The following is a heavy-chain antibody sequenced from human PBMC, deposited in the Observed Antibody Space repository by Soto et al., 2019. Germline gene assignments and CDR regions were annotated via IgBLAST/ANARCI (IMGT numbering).Heavy chain of an antibody. CDR2: ISSSISTI. J-gene: IGHJ4*02. CDR1: GFTFRSYN. D-gene: IGHD2-21*02. CDR3: ARGAPIAVTAIGDD. V-gene: IGHV3-48*01. Sequence: DVQLVESGGGLVQPGGSLRLSCAASGFTFRSYNMNWVRQAPGKGLDWVSYISSSISTIYYSDSVKGLFTISRDKAKRSLYREMDSLRADGTAVYSCARGAPIAVTAIGDDWGQGTLVTVSS.